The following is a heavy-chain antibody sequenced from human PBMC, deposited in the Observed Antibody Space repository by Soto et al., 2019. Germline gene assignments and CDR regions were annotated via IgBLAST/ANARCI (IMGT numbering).Heavy chain of an antibody. CDR2: ISGGGGST. Sequence: GGSLRLSCAASGFTFSNYAMNWVRQAPGKGLEWVSAISGGGGSTYYADSVKGRSTISRDTSESTLYLQMNSLRAEDTAVYYCGKGTCSSTTCYVDSWGQGTLVTVSS. V-gene: IGHV3-23*01. CDR1: GFTFSNYA. CDR3: GKGTCSSTTCYVDS. D-gene: IGHD2-2*01. J-gene: IGHJ5*01.